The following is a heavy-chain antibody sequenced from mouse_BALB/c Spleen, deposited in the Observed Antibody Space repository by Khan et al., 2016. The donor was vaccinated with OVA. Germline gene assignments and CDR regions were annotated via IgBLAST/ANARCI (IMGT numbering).Heavy chain of an antibody. CDR1: GYTFTTYW. V-gene: IGHV1-7*01. CDR3: KRDRIDY. J-gene: IGHJ2*01. Sequence: VQLQQSGAELAKPGASVKMSCKASGYTFTTYWMHWVKQRPGQGLEWIGYINPTSGYTDYNEKLKDKATLSADKSSSTAYMQLSSLTSEDSAVYYCKRDRIDYWGQGTTLTVSS. CDR2: INPTSGYT.